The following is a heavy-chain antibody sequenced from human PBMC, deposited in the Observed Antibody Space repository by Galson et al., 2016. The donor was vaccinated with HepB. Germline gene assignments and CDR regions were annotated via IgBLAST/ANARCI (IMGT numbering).Heavy chain of an antibody. Sequence: SLRLSCAASGFTFNTSAMSWVRQAPGKGLEWVSVITDSGGRTDYAESVKGRFTVARDNSKNTLFLQMTSLRADDTSVYYCAKMGGPGRSYLRFFDYWGQGSLVTVSS. V-gene: IGHV3-23*01. J-gene: IGHJ4*02. CDR2: ITDSGGRT. CDR3: AKMGGPGRSYLRFFDY. D-gene: IGHD3-10*01. CDR1: GFTFNTSA.